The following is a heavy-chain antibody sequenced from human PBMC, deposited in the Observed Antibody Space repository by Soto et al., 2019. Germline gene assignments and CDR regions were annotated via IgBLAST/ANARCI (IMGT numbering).Heavy chain of an antibody. CDR1: GFTFSNYA. CDR2: INVRGGRT. D-gene: IGHD6-19*01. CDR3: AEAFYTSDGGEVFDY. Sequence: GSLRLSCAVSGFTFSNYAMSWVRQAPGKGLEWVSLINVRGGRTEYADSVKGRFTISRDDSRNTLSLQMNSLRAEDTAMYFCAEAFYTSDGGEVFDYWGQGTLVTVSS. J-gene: IGHJ4*02. V-gene: IGHV3-23*01.